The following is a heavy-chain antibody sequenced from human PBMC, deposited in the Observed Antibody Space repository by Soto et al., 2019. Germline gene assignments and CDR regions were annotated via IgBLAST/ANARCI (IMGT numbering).Heavy chain of an antibody. V-gene: IGHV3-73*01. CDR3: TRNKRYCTNGVCYSSTPYYYYYMDV. J-gene: IGHJ6*03. CDR1: GFTFSGSA. D-gene: IGHD2-8*01. Sequence: EVQLVESGGGLVQPGGSLKLSCAASGFTFSGSAMHWVRQASGKGLEWVGRIRSKANSYATAYAASVKGRFTISRDDSKNTAYLQMNSLKTEDTAVYYCTRNKRYCTNGVCYSSTPYYYYYMDVWGKGDHGHRLL. CDR2: IRSKANSYAT.